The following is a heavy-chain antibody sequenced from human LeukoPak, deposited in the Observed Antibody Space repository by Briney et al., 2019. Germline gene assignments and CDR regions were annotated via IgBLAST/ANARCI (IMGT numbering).Heavy chain of an antibody. CDR3: AKRGLAAALFR. Sequence: GGSLRLSCAASGFTFTNYWMSWVRQAPGKGLEWVSDISGSGGSTYYADSVKGRFTISRDNSKNTLYLQMNRLRAEDTAVYYCAKRGLAAALFRWGQGTLVTVSS. V-gene: IGHV3-23*01. D-gene: IGHD6-13*01. CDR2: ISGSGGST. J-gene: IGHJ4*02. CDR1: GFTFTNYW.